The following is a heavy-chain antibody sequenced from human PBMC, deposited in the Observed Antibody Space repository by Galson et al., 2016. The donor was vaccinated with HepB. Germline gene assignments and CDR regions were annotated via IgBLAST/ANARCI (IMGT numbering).Heavy chain of an antibody. D-gene: IGHD3-9*01. J-gene: IGHJ4*02. CDR1: GFSFSSYG. CDR3: AREPVRLDDLLTGPPKNPDY. CDR2: IWDDGNYK. V-gene: IGHV3-33*01. Sequence: SLRLSCAASGFSFSSYGMHWVRQAPGKGLEWVALIWDDGNYKYYVDSVKGRFTISRDNAKNSLYLQMNSLRAEDTAVYYCAREPVRLDDLLTGPPKNPDYWGQGTLVTLSP.